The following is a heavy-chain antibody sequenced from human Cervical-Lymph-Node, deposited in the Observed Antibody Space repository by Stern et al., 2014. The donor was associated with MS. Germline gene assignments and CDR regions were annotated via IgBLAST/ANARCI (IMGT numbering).Heavy chain of an antibody. Sequence: QVQLQESGPGLVKPSGTLSLTCTVFGDSIISTNWWSWVRQSPGRVLEWIGDIHHSGNTNYIPSLESRVTISIDESKNQFSLKLSSVTAADTAVYYCARERVDEYMSWAISYIYYAIDGWGQGTRVTVSS. D-gene: IGHD2-2*02. J-gene: IGHJ6*02. V-gene: IGHV4-4*02. CDR3: ARERVDEYMSWAISYIYYAIDG. CDR2: IHHSGNT. CDR1: GDSIISTNW.